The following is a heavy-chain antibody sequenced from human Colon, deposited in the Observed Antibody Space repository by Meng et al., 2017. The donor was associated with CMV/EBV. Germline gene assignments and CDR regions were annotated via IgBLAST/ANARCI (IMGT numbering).Heavy chain of an antibody. CDR2: IGSGSSYI. J-gene: IGHJ6*02. V-gene: IGHV3-21*01. D-gene: IGHD3-16*01. Sequence: LTCAASGFTFITYSMSWVRQAPGKGLEWVASIGSGSSYIYYAGSVKGRFTISRDNVKKSLYLQMDSLGAEDTAVYYCARIAYGLDVWGQGTTVTVSS. CDR1: GFTFITYS. CDR3: ARIAYGLDV.